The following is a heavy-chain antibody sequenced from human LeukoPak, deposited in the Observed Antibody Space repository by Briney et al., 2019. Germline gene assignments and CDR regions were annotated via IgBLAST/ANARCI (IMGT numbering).Heavy chain of an antibody. Sequence: GGSLRLSCAASGFTFSSNWMSWVRQAPGKGREWVANIKQDGSEKYYVDSVKGRFTISRDNAKNSLYLQMNSLRAEDTAVYYCAKVMSSGSFPYYFDYWGQGTLVTVSS. CDR1: GFTFSSNW. CDR3: AKVMSSGSFPYYFDY. D-gene: IGHD1-26*01. CDR2: IKQDGSEK. J-gene: IGHJ4*02. V-gene: IGHV3-7*01.